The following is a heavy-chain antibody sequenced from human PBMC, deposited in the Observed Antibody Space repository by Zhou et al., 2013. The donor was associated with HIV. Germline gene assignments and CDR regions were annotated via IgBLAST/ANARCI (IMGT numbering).Heavy chain of an antibody. D-gene: IGHD6-6*01. Sequence: QVQLVQSGAEVKKPGASVKVSCKASGYTFTGYYMHWVRQAPGQGLEWMGWINPNSGGTNYAQKFQGRVTMTRDTSISTAYMELSRLRSDDTAVYYCARALPPSMGYYYMDVWGKGPTVTVSS. J-gene: IGHJ6*03. CDR1: GYTFTGYY. CDR3: ARALPPSMGYYYMDV. V-gene: IGHV1-2*02. CDR2: INPNSGGT.